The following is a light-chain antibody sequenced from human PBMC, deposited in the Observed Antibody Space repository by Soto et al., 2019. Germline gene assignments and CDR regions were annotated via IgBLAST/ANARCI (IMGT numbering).Light chain of an antibody. CDR2: STS. Sequence: QAVVTQEPSLTVSPGGTVPLTCASRTGAVTHDYYPNWFQQRPGQPPRPLIYSTSNKHSWTPARFSGSLLGGKAALTLSGVQPEDEAAYYCLLYYAGARVFGGGTQLTVL. CDR3: LLYYAGARV. V-gene: IGLV7-43*01. J-gene: IGLJ2*01. CDR1: TGAVTHDYY.